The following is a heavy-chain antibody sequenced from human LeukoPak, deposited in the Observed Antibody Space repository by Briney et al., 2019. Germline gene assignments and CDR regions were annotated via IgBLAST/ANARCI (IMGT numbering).Heavy chain of an antibody. Sequence: GGSLRLSCAASGFTFDDYAMHWVRQAPGKGLEWVSSVSGSGGSTQYAASVQGRLTISRDNSKNTLYLQMNSLRAEDTAVYYCAKDPNGDYIGTFDIWGQGTMVTVSS. CDR2: VSGSGGST. CDR3: AKDPNGDYIGTFDI. D-gene: IGHD4-17*01. CDR1: GFTFDDYA. J-gene: IGHJ3*02. V-gene: IGHV3-23*01.